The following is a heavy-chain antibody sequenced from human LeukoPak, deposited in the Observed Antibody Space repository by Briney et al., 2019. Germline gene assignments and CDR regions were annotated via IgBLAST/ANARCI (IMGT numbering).Heavy chain of an antibody. D-gene: IGHD3-10*01. CDR2: FDPEDGET. J-gene: IGHJ6*02. V-gene: IGHV1-24*01. CDR3: ATDIPRRVRGVVYSSFGMDV. CDR1: GYTLTDLS. Sequence: GASVNVSCKLSGYTLTDLSMHWVRQAPGKGLEWLGGFDPEDGETMYAQKFQGRVTLAEDTSTDTAYMELSSLRSEDTAAYYCATDIPRRVRGVVYSSFGMDVWGQGTTVTVSS.